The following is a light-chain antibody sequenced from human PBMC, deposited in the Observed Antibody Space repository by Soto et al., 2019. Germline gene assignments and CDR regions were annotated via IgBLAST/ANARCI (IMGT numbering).Light chain of an antibody. Sequence: DIQMTQSPSSLCASVGDRVTITCQASQNINNYLNWYQQKPGRAPKLLIYDASNLEAGVPSRFRGSGSGTDFTFTISRLQPEDIATYYCQQYENLPTFGQGTLLEIK. J-gene: IGKJ5*01. CDR2: DAS. V-gene: IGKV1-33*01. CDR3: QQYENLPT. CDR1: QNINNY.